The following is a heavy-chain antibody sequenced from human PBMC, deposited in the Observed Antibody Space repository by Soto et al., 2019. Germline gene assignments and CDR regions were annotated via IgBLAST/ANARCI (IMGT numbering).Heavy chain of an antibody. Sequence: GGSLRLSCAASGFTLSSHAMSWVRQAPGKGLEWVSAISGTGGTTYYADSVKGRFTISRDNSENMLYLQMNSLRAADTAVYYCARLLTWYGGEDHWGQGTLVTVSS. D-gene: IGHD3-10*01. CDR1: GFTLSSHA. CDR3: ARLLTWYGGEDH. J-gene: IGHJ4*02. V-gene: IGHV3-23*01. CDR2: ISGTGGTT.